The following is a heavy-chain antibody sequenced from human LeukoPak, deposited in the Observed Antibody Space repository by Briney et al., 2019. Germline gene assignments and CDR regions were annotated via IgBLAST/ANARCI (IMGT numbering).Heavy chain of an antibody. CDR3: AKHFDTSAYYLFHS. CDR2: ISGSAAAT. Sequence: PGGSLRLSCAASGFTFSHYFMNWVRQVPGKGLEWVSCISGSAAATDYTGSVKGRFIISRDNSKNTLYLQMNSLRAEDTAVYYCAKHFDTSAYYLFHSWGQGTLVTVSS. D-gene: IGHD3-22*01. V-gene: IGHV3-23*01. CDR1: GFTFSHYF. J-gene: IGHJ5*02.